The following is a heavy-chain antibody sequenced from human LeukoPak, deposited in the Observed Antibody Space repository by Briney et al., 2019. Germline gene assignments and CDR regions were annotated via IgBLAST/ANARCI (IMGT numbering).Heavy chain of an antibody. CDR2: ISSGGTNK. CDR3: ATDSGSGNSYCVIFSDGYYMDA. J-gene: IGHJ6*03. CDR1: SVTLRNYD. V-gene: IGHV3-30*04. D-gene: IGHD3-10*01. Sequence: GGPLRLSCTASSVTLRNYDMHWVRQPPGKGLEWLAVISSGGTNKYYADTVEGGFSISRDYSMNTPYLQMSIRSADDTAVYYCATDSGSGNSYCVIFSDGYYMDAGGTGTTATLSS.